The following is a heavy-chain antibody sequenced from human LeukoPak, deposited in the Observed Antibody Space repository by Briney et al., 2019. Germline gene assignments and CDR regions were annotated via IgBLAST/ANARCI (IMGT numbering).Heavy chain of an antibody. CDR2: ISSSSSTI. CDR3: ASYKKGSYSGRYFDY. V-gene: IGHV3-48*01. D-gene: IGHD1-26*01. CDR1: GFTVSSNY. J-gene: IGHJ4*02. Sequence: AGGSLRLSCAASGFTVSSNYMSWVRQAPGKGLEWVSYISSSSSTIYYADSVKGRFTISRDNAKNSLYLQMNSLRAEDTAVYYCASYKKGSYSGRYFDYWGQGTLVTVSS.